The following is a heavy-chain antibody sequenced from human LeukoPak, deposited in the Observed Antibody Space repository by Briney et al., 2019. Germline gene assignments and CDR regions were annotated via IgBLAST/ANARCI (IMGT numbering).Heavy chain of an antibody. J-gene: IGHJ5*02. CDR1: GDSISSFY. Sequence: PSETLSLTCAVSGDSISSFYWSWIRQPPGQGLEWIGYFYSSGNSNYDPSLKSRITISLDTSKNHCSLRLTTVTAADTAIYYCARRYSSSSSGWFDPWGQGTLVTVSS. CDR2: FYSSGNS. D-gene: IGHD6-6*01. CDR3: ARRYSSSSSGWFDP. V-gene: IGHV4-4*09.